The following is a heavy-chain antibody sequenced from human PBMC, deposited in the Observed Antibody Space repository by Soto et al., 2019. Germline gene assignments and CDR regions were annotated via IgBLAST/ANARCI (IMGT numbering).Heavy chain of an antibody. D-gene: IGHD3-3*01. CDR3: ARLLGTIFGVVIPYYYGMDV. V-gene: IGHV4-39*01. CDR2: IYYSGST. J-gene: IGHJ6*02. Sequence: SETLSLSCTVSGGSISTSSYYMGWIRHHPWKGLGWIGSIYYSGSTYYNPSLKSRVTISVDTSKNQFSLKLSSVTAADTAVYYCARLLGTIFGVVIPYYYGMDVWGQGTTVT. CDR1: GGSISTSSYY.